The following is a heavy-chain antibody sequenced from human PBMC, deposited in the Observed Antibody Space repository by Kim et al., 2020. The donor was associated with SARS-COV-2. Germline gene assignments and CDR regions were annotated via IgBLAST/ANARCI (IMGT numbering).Heavy chain of an antibody. V-gene: IGHV3-30-3*01. D-gene: IGHD6-19*01. CDR2: ISYDGSNK. CDR3: ARAGSADYYYYGMDV. J-gene: IGHJ6*02. CDR1: GFTFSSYA. Sequence: GGSLRLSCAASGFTFSSYAMHWVRQAPGKGLEWVAVISYDGSNKYYADSVKGRFTISRDNSKNTLYLQMNSLRAEDTAVYYCARAGSADYYYYGMDVWGQGTTVTVSS.